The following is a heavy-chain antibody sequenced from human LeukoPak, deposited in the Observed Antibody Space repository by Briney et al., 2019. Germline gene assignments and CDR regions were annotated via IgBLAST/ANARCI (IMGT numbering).Heavy chain of an antibody. CDR1: GFTFSKYA. D-gene: IGHD6-19*01. J-gene: IGHJ4*02. Sequence: GGSLRLSCAASGFTFSKYAMSWVRQAPGKGLEWVSSISGSGSSTYYADSVKGRFTISRDNSKNTLYLQMNSLRAEDTAVYYCAKDRGSSGWSLDYWGQGTLVTVSS. V-gene: IGHV3-23*01. CDR3: AKDRGSSGWSLDY. CDR2: ISGSGSST.